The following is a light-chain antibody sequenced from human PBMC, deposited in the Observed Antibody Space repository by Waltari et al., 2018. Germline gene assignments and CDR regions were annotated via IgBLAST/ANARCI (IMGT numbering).Light chain of an antibody. Sequence: QPVLTQPPSVSAAPGQKVTISCSGSSSNIGNNYVSWYQQLPGTAPKLLIYENNKRPSGIPDRFSGSKSGTSATLGITGLQIGDEADYYCGTWDSSLSAWVFGGGTKLTVL. CDR3: GTWDSSLSAWV. CDR1: SSNIGNNY. V-gene: IGLV1-51*02. J-gene: IGLJ3*02. CDR2: ENN.